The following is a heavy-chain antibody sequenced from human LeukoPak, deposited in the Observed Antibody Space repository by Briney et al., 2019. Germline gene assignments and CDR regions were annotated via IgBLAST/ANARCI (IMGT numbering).Heavy chain of an antibody. V-gene: IGHV3-48*01. Sequence: GGSLRLSCAASGFTFSSYSMNWVRQAPGKGLEWVSYISSSSSTIYYADSVKGRLTISRDNAKNTLYLQMNSLRAEDTAVYYCAKIGSMVQGIITDWGQGTLVTVSS. CDR3: AKIGSMVQGIITD. D-gene: IGHD3-10*01. CDR1: GFTFSSYS. CDR2: ISSSSSTI. J-gene: IGHJ4*02.